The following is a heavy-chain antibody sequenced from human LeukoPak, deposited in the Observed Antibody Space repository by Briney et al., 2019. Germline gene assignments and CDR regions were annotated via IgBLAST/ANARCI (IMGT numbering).Heavy chain of an antibody. CDR2: IYTSGST. D-gene: IGHD6-13*01. V-gene: IGHV4-4*07. J-gene: IGHJ4*02. CDR3: AREIPAAGHVDY. Sequence: SETLSLTCTVSGGSISSYYRSWIRQPAGKGLEWIGRIYTSGSTNYNPSLKSRVTMSVDTSKNQFSLKLSSVTAADTAVYYCAREIPAAGHVDYWGQGILVTVSS. CDR1: GGSISSYY.